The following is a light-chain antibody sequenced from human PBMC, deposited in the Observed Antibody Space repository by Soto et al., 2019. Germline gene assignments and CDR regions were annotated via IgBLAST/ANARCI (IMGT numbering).Light chain of an antibody. CDR2: KDG. Sequence: SYELTQPPAVSVSPGQTARISCSGDVLRDNYADWYPQKPGQAPVLVIYKDGERPSVIPERFSGSTSGNTTALTISRVLTPGGADYYCVSGDGVFGGSTKLTVL. V-gene: IGLV3-22*01. CDR3: VSGDGV. CDR1: VLRDNY. J-gene: IGLJ2*01.